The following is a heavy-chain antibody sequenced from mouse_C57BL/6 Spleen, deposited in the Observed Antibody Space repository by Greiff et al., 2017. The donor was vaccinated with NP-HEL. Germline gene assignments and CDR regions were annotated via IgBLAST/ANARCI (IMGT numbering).Heavy chain of an antibody. J-gene: IGHJ1*03. V-gene: IGHV1-69*01. CDR1: GYTFTSYW. Sequence: QVQLQQPGAELVMPGASVKLSCKASGYTFTSYWMHWVKQRPGQGLEWIGEIDPSDSYTNYNQKFKGKSTLTVDKSSSTAYMQLSSLTSEDSAVYYGARDYGSSSLRDFDGWGTGTTVTVSS. CDR3: ARDYGSSSLRDFDG. CDR2: IDPSDSYT. D-gene: IGHD1-1*01.